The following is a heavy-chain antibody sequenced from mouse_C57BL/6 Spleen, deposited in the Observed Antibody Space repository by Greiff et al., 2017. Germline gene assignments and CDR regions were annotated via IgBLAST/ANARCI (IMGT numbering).Heavy chain of an antibody. Sequence: QVQLQQSGAELVMPGASVKLSCKASGYTFTSYWMHWVKQRPGQGLEWIGEIDPSDSYTNYNQKFKGKSTLTVDKSSSTAYMQLSSLTSEDSAVYYCARGDYDGYYPYYFDYWGQGTTLTVSS. CDR3: ARGDYDGYYPYYFDY. V-gene: IGHV1-69*01. CDR1: GYTFTSYW. CDR2: IDPSDSYT. J-gene: IGHJ2*01. D-gene: IGHD2-3*01.